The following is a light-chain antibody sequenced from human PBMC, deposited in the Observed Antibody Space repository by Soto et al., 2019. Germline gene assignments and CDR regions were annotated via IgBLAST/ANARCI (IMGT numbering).Light chain of an antibody. Sequence: ETVMTQSPATLSVSPGERATLSCRASQNINNNLAWYQQKPGQAPRLLIYGTSTRATGIPARFSGSGSGTEFTLTISSLQSEDFAVYYCQQYNNWPLTFGGGTKVDIK. J-gene: IGKJ4*01. CDR3: QQYNNWPLT. CDR1: QNINNN. CDR2: GTS. V-gene: IGKV3-15*01.